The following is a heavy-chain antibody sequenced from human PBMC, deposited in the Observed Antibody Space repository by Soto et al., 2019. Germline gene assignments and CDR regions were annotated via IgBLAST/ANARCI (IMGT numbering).Heavy chain of an antibody. Sequence: GGSLRLSCTGSGFTFGDFGMSWFRQAPGKGLEWLSFIRSKGYGGTTESAASVRGRFITSRDDSKSIAYLQMNSLKTEDTAVYYCASLTSWSQEYYYGMDVWGQGTTVTVS. D-gene: IGHD2-2*01. CDR3: ASLTSWSQEYYYGMDV. CDR2: IRSKGYGGTT. V-gene: IGHV3-49*03. CDR1: GFTFGDFG. J-gene: IGHJ6*02.